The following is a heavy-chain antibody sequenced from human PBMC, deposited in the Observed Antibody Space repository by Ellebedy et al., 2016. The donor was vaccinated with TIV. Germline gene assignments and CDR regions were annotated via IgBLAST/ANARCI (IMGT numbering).Heavy chain of an antibody. CDR1: GFSFSSYW. V-gene: IGHV3-7*01. CDR3: ATDGSFGDYLSPTHAFVM. CDR2: INQDGREK. D-gene: IGHD4-17*01. J-gene: IGHJ3*02. Sequence: GGSLRLSCAASGFSFSSYWMAWVRQAPGKGLEWVANINQDGREKYYVDSVKGRFTISRDNAKNSLYLQVHSLRVEDTAVYYCATDGSFGDYLSPTHAFVMWGQGTMVAVSS.